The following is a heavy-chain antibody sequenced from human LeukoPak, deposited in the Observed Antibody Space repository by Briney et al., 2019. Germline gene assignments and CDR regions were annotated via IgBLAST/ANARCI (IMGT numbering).Heavy chain of an antibody. J-gene: IGHJ5*02. CDR2: ISSSSSYI. Sequence: GGSLRLSCAASGFTFSSYSMNWVRQAPGKGLEWVSSISSSSSYIYCADSVKGRFTISRDNAKNSLYLQMNSLRAEDTAVYYCARARWRDTMIVVPHDPWGQGTLVTVSS. CDR3: ARARWRDTMIVVPHDP. V-gene: IGHV3-21*01. CDR1: GFTFSSYS. D-gene: IGHD3-22*01.